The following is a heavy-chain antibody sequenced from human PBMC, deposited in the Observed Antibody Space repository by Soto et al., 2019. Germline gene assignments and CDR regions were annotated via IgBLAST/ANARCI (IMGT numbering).Heavy chain of an antibody. CDR1: GFTFSSYG. D-gene: IGHD3-22*01. J-gene: IGHJ3*02. CDR3: ARDNRAYYDSSGPSFDI. CDR2: ISYDGSNK. V-gene: IGHV3-30*03. Sequence: PGGSLRLSCAASGFTFSSYGMHWVRQAPGKGLEWVAVISYDGSNKYYADSVKGRFTISRDNSKNTLYLQMNSLRAEDTAVYYCARDNRAYYDSSGPSFDIWGQGTMVTVSS.